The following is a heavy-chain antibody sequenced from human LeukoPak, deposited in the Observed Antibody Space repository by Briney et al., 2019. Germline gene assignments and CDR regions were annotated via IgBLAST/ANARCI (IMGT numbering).Heavy chain of an antibody. CDR1: GCSISSSNW. CDR3: ARALGEGPDGFDP. Sequence: SETLSLTCAVSGCSISSSNWWRWVRQPPGKGLEWIGEIYHSGSTNYNPSLKSRVTISVDKSKNQFSLKLSSVTAADTAVYYCARALGEGPDGFDPWGQGTLVTVSS. CDR2: IYHSGST. D-gene: IGHD3-10*01. J-gene: IGHJ5*02. V-gene: IGHV4-4*02.